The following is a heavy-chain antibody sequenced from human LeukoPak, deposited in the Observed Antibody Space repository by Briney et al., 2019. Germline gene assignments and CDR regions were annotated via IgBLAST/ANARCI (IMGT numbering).Heavy chain of an antibody. V-gene: IGHV3-66*01. Sequence: GGSLRLSWAASGFTVSSNYMRWVRQAPGKGLEWGSVIYSCGSTYYADSVKGRFTISRDNSKNTLHLQSNSLRAEDTAVYYGATLAGAGADTAFDIWGQGTMVTVSS. CDR1: GFTVSSNY. D-gene: IGHD6-19*01. CDR2: IYSCGST. J-gene: IGHJ3*02. CDR3: ATLAGAGADTAFDI.